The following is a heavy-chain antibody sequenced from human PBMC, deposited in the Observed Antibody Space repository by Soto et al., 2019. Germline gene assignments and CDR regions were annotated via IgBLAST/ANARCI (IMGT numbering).Heavy chain of an antibody. J-gene: IGHJ5*01. D-gene: IGHD6-13*01. CDR3: STEHGDSSTWGFHS. V-gene: IGHV3-15*07. CDR2: IKSYSDGGTI. CDR1: GFTFTNAW. Sequence: EVQLVESGGALVKPGGSLRLSCAASGFTFTNAWMNWVRQAPGKGLEWVGRIKSYSDGGTIDYAAPVKDRFSITRDDSKSMLYLEMNSLTTDDTAVYYCSTEHGDSSTWGFHSWGQGTLVTVSS.